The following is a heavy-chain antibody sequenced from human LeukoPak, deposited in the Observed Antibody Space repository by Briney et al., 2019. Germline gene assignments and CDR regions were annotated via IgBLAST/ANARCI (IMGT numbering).Heavy chain of an antibody. CDR1: GGSISSYY. D-gene: IGHD2-2*02. Sequence: SETLSLTCTVSGGSISSYYWSWIRQPPGKGLEWIGYIYDSGSTNYNPSLKSRVTISEDTSKRQFSLKLRSVTAADTAVYYCARVVGRYCSSTSCYIDYWGQGTLVTVSS. J-gene: IGHJ4*02. V-gene: IGHV4-59*01. CDR2: IYDSGST. CDR3: ARVVGRYCSSTSCYIDY.